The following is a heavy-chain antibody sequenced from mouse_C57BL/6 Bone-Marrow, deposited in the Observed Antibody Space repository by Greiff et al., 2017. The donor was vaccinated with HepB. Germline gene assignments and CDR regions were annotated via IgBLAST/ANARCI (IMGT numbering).Heavy chain of an antibody. V-gene: IGHV1-82*01. J-gene: IGHJ3*01. CDR1: GYAFSSSW. CDR3: ARGWLTVIAWFAY. D-gene: IGHD4-1*01. CDR2: IYPGDGDT. Sequence: VQLQQSGPELVKPGASVKISCKASGYAFSSSWMNWVKQRPGKGLEWIGRIYPGDGDTNYNGKFKGKATLTADKSSSTAYMQLSSLTSEYSAVYFCARGWLTVIAWFAYWGQGTLVTVSA.